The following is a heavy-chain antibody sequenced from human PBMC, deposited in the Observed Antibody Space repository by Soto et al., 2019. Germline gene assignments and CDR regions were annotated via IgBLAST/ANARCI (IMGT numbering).Heavy chain of an antibody. CDR1: GFTFSSYS. CDR2: ISSSSSYI. V-gene: IGHV3-21*01. Sequence: GGSLRLSCAASGFTFSSYSMNWVRQAPGKGLEWVSSISSSSSYIYYADSVKGRFTISRDNAKNSLYLQMNSLRAEDTAVYYCARDSRYYDILTGYPQRDYYGMDVWGQGTTVTVSS. J-gene: IGHJ6*02. CDR3: ARDSRYYDILTGYPQRDYYGMDV. D-gene: IGHD3-9*01.